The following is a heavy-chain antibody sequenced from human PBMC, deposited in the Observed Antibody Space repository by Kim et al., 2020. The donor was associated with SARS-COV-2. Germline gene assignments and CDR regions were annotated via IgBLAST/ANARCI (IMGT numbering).Heavy chain of an antibody. CDR2: IIPIFGTA. CDR1: GGTFSSYA. CDR3: AREHFYYSSHGEYNWFDP. D-gene: IGHD6-19*01. V-gene: IGHV1-69*13. J-gene: IGHJ5*02. Sequence: SVKVSCKASGGTFSSYAISWVRQAPGQGLEWMGGIIPIFGTANYAQKFQGRVTITADESTSTAYMELSSLRSEDTAVYYCAREHFYYSSHGEYNWFDPWGQGTLVTVSS.